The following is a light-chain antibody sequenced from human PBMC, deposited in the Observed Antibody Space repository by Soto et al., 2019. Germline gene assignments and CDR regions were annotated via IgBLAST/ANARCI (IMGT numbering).Light chain of an antibody. Sequence: QSVLTQPPSASGTPGQTVTISCSGSSSNIGSAYIYWYQHLPGTAPKLLIYRNNQRPSGVPDRFSASKSGTSASLAISGLRSEDDADYYCATWDDSLSCWVFGGGTKLTVL. CDR1: SSNIGSAY. J-gene: IGLJ3*02. V-gene: IGLV1-47*01. CDR2: RNN. CDR3: ATWDDSLSCWV.